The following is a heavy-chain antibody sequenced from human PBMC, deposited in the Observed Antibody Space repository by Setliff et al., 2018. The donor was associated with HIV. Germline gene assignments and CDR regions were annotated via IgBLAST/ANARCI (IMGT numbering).Heavy chain of an antibody. CDR2: IIPHFDAP. V-gene: IGHV1-69*13. J-gene: IGHJ4*02. Sequence: SVKVSCKASEGTFTSSAISWVRQARGQGLEWMGAIIPHFDAPQYAQKFQGRVTITADQSTSTAYMELSGLTSEDTAVYYCASPRLDWSFSHFDYWGQGTPVTVSS. D-gene: IGHD3-9*01. CDR3: ASPRLDWSFSHFDY. CDR1: EGTFTSSA.